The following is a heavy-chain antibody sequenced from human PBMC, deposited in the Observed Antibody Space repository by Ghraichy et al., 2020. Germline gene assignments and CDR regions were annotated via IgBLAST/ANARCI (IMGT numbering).Heavy chain of an antibody. CDR3: AKDLGCSGGSCYVVWTFDY. CDR1: GFTFSSYA. D-gene: IGHD2-15*01. J-gene: IGHJ4*02. CDR2: ISGSGGST. V-gene: IGHV3-23*01. Sequence: GGSLRLSCAASGFTFSSYAMSWVRQAPGKGLEWVSAISGSGGSTYYADSVKGRFTISRDNSKNTLYLQMNSLRAEDTAVYYCAKDLGCSGGSCYVVWTFDYWGQGTLVTVSS.